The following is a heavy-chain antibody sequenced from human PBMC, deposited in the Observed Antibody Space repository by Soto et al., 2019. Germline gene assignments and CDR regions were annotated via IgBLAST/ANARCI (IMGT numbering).Heavy chain of an antibody. V-gene: IGHV3-30*18. D-gene: IGHD3-10*01. CDR1: GFTFSSYG. CDR2: ISYDGSNK. Sequence: QVQLVESGGGVVQPGRSLRLSCAASGFTFSSYGMHWVRQAPGKGLEWVAVISYDGSNKYYADSVKGRFTISRDNSKNXLXLLXNSLRAEDTAVYYCAKDHNYYGSGSKYRNYYGMDVWGQGTTVTVSS. CDR3: AKDHNYYGSGSKYRNYYGMDV. J-gene: IGHJ6*02.